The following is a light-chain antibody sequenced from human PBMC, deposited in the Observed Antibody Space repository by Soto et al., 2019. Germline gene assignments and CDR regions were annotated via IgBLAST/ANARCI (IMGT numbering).Light chain of an antibody. CDR3: QQYCSSLT. Sequence: EIVLTQSPGTRSLSPGDRAALSCRASQSVSSSYLAWYQQKPGQAPRLLVYGASSRATGIPDRFSGSGSGTDFTLTISRLEPEDFAVYYCQQYCSSLTFGGGTRWIS. CDR2: GAS. CDR1: QSVSSSY. J-gene: IGKJ4*01. V-gene: IGKV3-20*01.